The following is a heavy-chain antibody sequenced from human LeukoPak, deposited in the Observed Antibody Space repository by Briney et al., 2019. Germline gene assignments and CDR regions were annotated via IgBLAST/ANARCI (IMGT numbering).Heavy chain of an antibody. Sequence: XXSXXCXVSGYSIGSGYYWGWIRQPPGKGLEWIGSIYHTGSTDYNPSLKSRVTVSVDTSKNQFSLKLTSVTAADTAVYYXXXXXXXXFRTSYYFDYWGQGTLVTVSS. CDR3: XXXXXXXFRTSYYFDY. V-gene: IGHV4-38-2*01. J-gene: IGHJ4*02. CDR2: IYHTGST. D-gene: IGHD1-7*01. CDR1: GYSIGSGYY.